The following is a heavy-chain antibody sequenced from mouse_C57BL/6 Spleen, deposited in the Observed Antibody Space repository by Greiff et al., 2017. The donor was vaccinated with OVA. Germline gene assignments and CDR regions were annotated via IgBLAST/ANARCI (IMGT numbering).Heavy chain of an antibody. J-gene: IGHJ4*01. CDR3: ARWTVVAPLDY. D-gene: IGHD1-1*01. V-gene: IGHV1-59*01. CDR2: IDPSDSYT. Sequence: QVQLQQPGAELVRPGTSVKLSCKASGYTFTSYWMHWVKQRPGQGLEWIGVIDPSDSYTNYNQKFKGKATLTVDTSSSTAYMQLSSLTSEDSAVYYCARWTVVAPLDYWGQGTSVTVSS. CDR1: GYTFTSYW.